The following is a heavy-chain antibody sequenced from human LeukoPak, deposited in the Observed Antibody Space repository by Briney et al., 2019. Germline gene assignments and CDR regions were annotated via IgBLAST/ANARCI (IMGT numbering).Heavy chain of an antibody. D-gene: IGHD3-22*01. V-gene: IGHV4-38-2*02. CDR3: ARVVQSTDSSGFYLPEYFQH. CDR1: GYSISSGYH. Sequence: PSETLSLTCTVSGYSISSGYHWGWIRQPPGKGLEWIGSIYHSGSTYYNPSLKRRVTISVDTSKNQFSLKLRSVTAADTAVYYCARVVQSTDSSGFYLPEYFQHWGQGTLVTVSS. CDR2: IYHSGST. J-gene: IGHJ1*01.